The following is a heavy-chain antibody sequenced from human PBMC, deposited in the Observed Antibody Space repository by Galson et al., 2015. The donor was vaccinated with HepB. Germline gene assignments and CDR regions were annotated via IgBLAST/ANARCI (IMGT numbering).Heavy chain of an antibody. CDR3: ARPIAVAGTSGTHTDAFDI. CDR2: IYPGDSDT. Sequence: QSGAEVKKPGESLKISCKGSGYSFTSYWIGWVRQMPGKGLEWMGIIYPGDSDTRYSPSFQGQVTISADKSISTAYLQWSSLKASDTAMYYCARPIAVAGTSGTHTDAFDIWGQGTMVTVSS. J-gene: IGHJ3*02. CDR1: GYSFTSYW. D-gene: IGHD6-19*01. V-gene: IGHV5-51*01.